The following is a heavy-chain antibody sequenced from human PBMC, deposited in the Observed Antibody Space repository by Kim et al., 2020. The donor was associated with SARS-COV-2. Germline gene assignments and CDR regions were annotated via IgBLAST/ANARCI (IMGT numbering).Heavy chain of an antibody. CDR2: IYYSGST. Sequence: SETLSLTCTVSGGSISSSSYYWGWIRQPPGKGLEWIGSIYYSGSTYYNPSLKSRVTISVDTSKNQFSLKLSSVTAADTAVYYCARVGYCSSTSCLGWFDPWGQGTLVTVSS. D-gene: IGHD2-2*01. CDR3: ARVGYCSSTSCLGWFDP. CDR1: GGSISSSSYY. V-gene: IGHV4-39*07. J-gene: IGHJ5*02.